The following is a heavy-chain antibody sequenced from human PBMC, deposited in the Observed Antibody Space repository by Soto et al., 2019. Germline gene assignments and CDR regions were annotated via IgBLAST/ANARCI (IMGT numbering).Heavy chain of an antibody. CDR2: IYYSGST. J-gene: IGHJ4*02. V-gene: IGHV4-59*08. CDR3: ARYIAAAGTGFDY. D-gene: IGHD6-13*01. CDR1: GGSISSYY. Sequence: NPSETLSLTCTVSGGSISSYYWSWIRQPPGKGLEWIGYIYYSGSTNYNPSLKSRVTISVDTSKNQFSLKLSSVTAADTAVYYCARYIAAAGTGFDYWGQGTLVTVSS.